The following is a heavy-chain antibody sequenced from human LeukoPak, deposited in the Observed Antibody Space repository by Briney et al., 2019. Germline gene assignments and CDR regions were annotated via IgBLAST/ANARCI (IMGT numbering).Heavy chain of an antibody. D-gene: IGHD6-19*01. CDR1: GFTFSSYG. Sequence: GGSLRLSCAASGFTFSSYGIHWVRQAPGKGLERVAVISYDGSNKYYADSVKGRFTISRDNSKNTLYLQMNSLRAEDTAVYYCARDRQWLASNYFDYWGQGTLVTVSS. CDR2: ISYDGSNK. J-gene: IGHJ4*02. CDR3: ARDRQWLASNYFDY. V-gene: IGHV3-30*03.